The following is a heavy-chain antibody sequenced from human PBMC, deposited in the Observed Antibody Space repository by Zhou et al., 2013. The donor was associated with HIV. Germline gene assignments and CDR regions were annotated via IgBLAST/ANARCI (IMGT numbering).Heavy chain of an antibody. CDR1: GGSFNSYP. Sequence: QVQLVQSAAEVKKPGSSVKVSCKASGGSFNSYPISWVRQAPGQGFEWMGRITPLVGITQYAQKFQARVTFTADKSTGTAYMELSSLRSEDTAVYYCARLDTMLAAVGAFLDYWGQGTLVSVSA. CDR3: ARLDTMLAAVGAFLDY. D-gene: IGHD1-26*01. CDR2: ITPLVGIT. J-gene: IGHJ4*02. V-gene: IGHV1-69*04.